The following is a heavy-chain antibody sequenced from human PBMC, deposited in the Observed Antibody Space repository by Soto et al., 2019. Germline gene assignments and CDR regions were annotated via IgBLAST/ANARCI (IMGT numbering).Heavy chain of an antibody. CDR1: GYSFSTSW. V-gene: IGHV5-51*01. Sequence: EVQLEQSGAELKKPGESLKISCKGSGYSFSTSWIGWVRQTPGKGLEWMGIINPDGSRATYTPSFQGQGTFSADKSISTAYLQWSSLKASDTAPYYCARQGVAPYPYVWAIGHWGQGTLVTVSS. CDR2: INPDGSRA. J-gene: IGHJ4*02. D-gene: IGHD3-16*01. CDR3: ARQGVAPYPYVWAIGH.